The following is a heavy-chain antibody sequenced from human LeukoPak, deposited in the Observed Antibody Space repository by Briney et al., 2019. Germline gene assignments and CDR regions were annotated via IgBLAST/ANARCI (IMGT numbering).Heavy chain of an antibody. V-gene: IGHV4-61*02. D-gene: IGHD3-10*01. CDR3: ARDRYYYGSGSYYQY. CDR2: IYTSGST. CDR1: GGSISSGSYY. Sequence: SETLSLTRTVSGGSISSGSYYWSWIRQPAGKGLEWIGRIYTSGSTNYNPSLKSRVTMSVDTSKNQFSLKLSSVTAADTAVYYCARDRYYYGSGSYYQYWGQGTLVTVSS. J-gene: IGHJ4*02.